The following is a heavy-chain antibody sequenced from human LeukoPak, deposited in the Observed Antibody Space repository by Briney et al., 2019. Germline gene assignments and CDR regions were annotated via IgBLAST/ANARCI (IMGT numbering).Heavy chain of an antibody. Sequence: GASVKVSCKASGYTFTSYGISWVRQAPGQGLEWMGWISAYNGNTNYAQKLQGRVTMTRNTSISTAYMELSSLRSEDTAVYYCARAVVVVPAAPNDDYYYGMDVWGQGTTVTVSS. V-gene: IGHV1-18*01. D-gene: IGHD2-2*01. CDR2: ISAYNGNT. CDR3: ARAVVVVPAAPNDDYYYGMDV. CDR1: GYTFTSYG. J-gene: IGHJ6*02.